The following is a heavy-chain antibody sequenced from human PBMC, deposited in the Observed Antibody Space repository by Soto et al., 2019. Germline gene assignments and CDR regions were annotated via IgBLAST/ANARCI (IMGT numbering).Heavy chain of an antibody. D-gene: IGHD3-10*01. Sequence: GGSLRLSCAASGITFSSDAMTWDRQAPGKRPDWVSVISGSGGTTYYADSVNCRFTISRANSKNTLDLQMNSLRVEVTSVYYCAKVRGYSSAYGIDVWGQGTTVTVSS. V-gene: IGHV3-23*01. CDR1: GITFSSDA. CDR3: AKVRGYSSAYGIDV. CDR2: ISGSGGTT. J-gene: IGHJ6*02.